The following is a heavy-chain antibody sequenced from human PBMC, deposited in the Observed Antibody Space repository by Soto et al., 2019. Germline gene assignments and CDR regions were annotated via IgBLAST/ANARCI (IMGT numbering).Heavy chain of an antibody. J-gene: IGHJ4*02. CDR3: ALLTSGWYGDFDF. V-gene: IGHV3-21*01. Sequence: DVQLVESGGGLVKPGGSLTLSCAASGFTFSSYSLSWVRQAPGKGLEWVSSISSGHGDIYYADSVKGRFIGSRDNAKNFLFLQMNNLRVEDTAVYYCALLTSGWYGDFDFLGQGTLVTVSS. CDR1: GFTFSSYS. CDR2: ISSGHGDI. D-gene: IGHD6-19*01.